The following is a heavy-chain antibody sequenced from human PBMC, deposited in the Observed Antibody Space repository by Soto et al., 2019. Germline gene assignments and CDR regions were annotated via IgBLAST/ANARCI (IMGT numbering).Heavy chain of an antibody. D-gene: IGHD3-9*01. V-gene: IGHV1-69*01. J-gene: IGHJ5*02. CDR2: IIPIFGTA. CDR1: GGTFSSYA. Sequence: QVQLVQSGAEVKKPGSSVKVSCKASGGTFSSYAISWVRQAPGQGLEWMGGIIPIFGTANYAQKFQGRVTITADESTSTADMELSSLRSEDTAVYYCARDGFNDDILTGYRFYNWFDPWGQGTLVTVSS. CDR3: ARDGFNDDILTGYRFYNWFDP.